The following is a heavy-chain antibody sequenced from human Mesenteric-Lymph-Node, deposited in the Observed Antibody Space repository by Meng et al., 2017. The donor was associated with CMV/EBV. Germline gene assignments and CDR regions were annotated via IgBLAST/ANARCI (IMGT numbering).Heavy chain of an antibody. Sequence: GSCSGYYWNWIRQPPGKGLEWIGKINHSGSTNYNPSLKSRVTISVDTSKNQFSLKLSPVTAADTAVYYCARGQYCSGDSCYAWYFDLWGRGTLVTVSS. CDR2: INHSGST. J-gene: IGHJ2*01. D-gene: IGHD2-15*01. CDR1: GSCSGYY. CDR3: ARGQYCSGDSCYAWYFDL. V-gene: IGHV4-34*01.